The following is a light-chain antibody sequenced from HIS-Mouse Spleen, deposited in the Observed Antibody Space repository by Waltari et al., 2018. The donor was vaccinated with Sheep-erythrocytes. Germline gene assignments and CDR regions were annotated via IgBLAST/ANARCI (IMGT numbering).Light chain of an antibody. CDR3: QQYDNLPLT. J-gene: IGKJ4*01. CDR2: DAS. V-gene: IGKV1-33*01. CDR1: QDISNY. Sequence: DIQMTQSPSSLSASVGDRVTITCQASQDISNYLNWYQQKQGKAPKLLIYDASNLETGVPSRFSGSGSGTEFTFTISSLQPEDIATYYCQQYDNLPLTFGGGTKVEIK.